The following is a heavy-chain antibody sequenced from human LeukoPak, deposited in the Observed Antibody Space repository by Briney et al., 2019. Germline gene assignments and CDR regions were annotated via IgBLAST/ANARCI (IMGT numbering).Heavy chain of an antibody. CDR3: ARDFYSSGSYSDY. CDR1: GFSFSSNS. V-gene: IGHV3-21*01. D-gene: IGHD3-22*01. Sequence: GGSLRLSCVASGFSFSSNSMNWVRQAPGKGLEWVSFISSSSSYIHYVDSVKGRFIISRDNAKNSLYLQMNSLRAEDTAVYYCARDFYSSGSYSDYWGQGTLVTVSS. CDR2: ISSSSSYI. J-gene: IGHJ4*02.